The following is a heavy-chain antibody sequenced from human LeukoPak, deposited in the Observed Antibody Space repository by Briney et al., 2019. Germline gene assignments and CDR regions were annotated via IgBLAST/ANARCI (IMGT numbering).Heavy chain of an antibody. Sequence: SVKVSCKASGGTFSSYAISWVRQAPGQGLEWMGGIIPIFGTANYAQKFQGGVTITADKSTSTAYMELSSLRSEDTAVYYCARVLMLGGQNDYYDSSGYYYFDYWGQGTLVTVSS. J-gene: IGHJ4*02. CDR2: IIPIFGTA. D-gene: IGHD3-22*01. CDR3: ARVLMLGGQNDYYDSSGYYYFDY. V-gene: IGHV1-69*06. CDR1: GGTFSSYA.